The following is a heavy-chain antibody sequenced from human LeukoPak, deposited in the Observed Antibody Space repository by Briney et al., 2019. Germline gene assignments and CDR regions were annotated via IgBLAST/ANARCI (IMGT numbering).Heavy chain of an antibody. Sequence: SETLSLTCTVSGGSISCDSYYWGWIRQPPGKELEWIGNIFHRGATYYNPSLKSRVTISVDTSKNQFSLKLTSVTAADTAVYYCAGGYDWGATEYWGQGTLVTVSS. CDR3: AGGYDWGATEY. D-gene: IGHD5-12*01. J-gene: IGHJ4*02. CDR1: GGSISCDSYY. CDR2: IFHRGAT. V-gene: IGHV4-39*07.